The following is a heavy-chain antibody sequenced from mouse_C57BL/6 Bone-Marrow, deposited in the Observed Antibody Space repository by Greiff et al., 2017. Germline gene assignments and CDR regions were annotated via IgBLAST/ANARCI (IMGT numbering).Heavy chain of an antibody. D-gene: IGHD3-3*01. V-gene: IGHV1-55*01. CDR2: IYPTSGRT. CDR3: ASASPRGRGFDC. Sequence: QVQLQQPGAELVKPGASVKMSCKASGYTFTSYWITWVKQRPGQGLEWIGDIYPTSGRTNYNEKFKSKAILTVDTSSNTAYMQLSSLTSEASAVLDCASASPRGRGFDCGGQGTALTVSS. CDR1: GYTFTSYW. J-gene: IGHJ2*01.